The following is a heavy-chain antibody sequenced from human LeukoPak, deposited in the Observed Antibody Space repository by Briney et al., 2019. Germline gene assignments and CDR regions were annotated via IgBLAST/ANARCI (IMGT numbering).Heavy chain of an antibody. CDR1: GYTFTGYY. D-gene: IGHD3-22*01. Sequence: ASVKVSCKASGYTFTGYYMHRVRQAPGQGLEWMGWINPNSGGTNYAQKFQGRVTMTRDTSISTAYMELSRLRSDDTAVYYCARDREYYDSSGYFGLGEFDPWGQGTLVTVSS. J-gene: IGHJ5*02. CDR3: ARDREYYDSSGYFGLGEFDP. V-gene: IGHV1-2*02. CDR2: INPNSGGT.